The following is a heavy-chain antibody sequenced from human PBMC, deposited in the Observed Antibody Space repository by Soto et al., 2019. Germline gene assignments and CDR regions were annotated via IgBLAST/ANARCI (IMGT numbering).Heavy chain of an antibody. Sequence: QVQLVQSGAEVKNPGASVKVSCKASGYTFTTYGIGWARQAPGQGLEWMGWINTYNGNTNYAQNVQGRVTLTTDTSTSTAYMELRSLRSNDTAIYYCAMVDVYVIPSPQDVWGQGTTVIVSS. D-gene: IGHD3-16*01. V-gene: IGHV1-18*01. CDR2: INTYNGNT. CDR1: GYTFTTYG. J-gene: IGHJ6*02. CDR3: AMVDVYVIPSPQDV.